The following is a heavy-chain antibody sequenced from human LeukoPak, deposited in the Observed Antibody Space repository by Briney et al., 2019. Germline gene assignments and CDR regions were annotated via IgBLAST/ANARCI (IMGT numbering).Heavy chain of an antibody. CDR3: ARQAGSSWYSVNWFDP. V-gene: IGHV4-59*08. CDR2: IYSSGST. CDR1: GGSISSHY. Sequence: SETLSPTCTVSGGSISSHYWSWIRQPPGKGLEWIGYIYSSGSTNYHPSLKSRVAISVDTSKNQFSLKLSSVTAADTAVYYCARQAGSSWYSVNWFDPWGQGTLVTVSS. J-gene: IGHJ5*02. D-gene: IGHD6-13*01.